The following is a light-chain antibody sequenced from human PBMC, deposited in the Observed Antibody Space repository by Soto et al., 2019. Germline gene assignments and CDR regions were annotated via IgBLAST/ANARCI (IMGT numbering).Light chain of an antibody. Sequence: QSALTQPASVSGSPGQSITISCTGTSSDVGGYNSVSWYQQHPGKAPKLIIYEISNRPSGVSTRFSGSKSGNTASLTISGLQAEDEAEYYCSSYTSSVTYVFGTGTKLTVL. V-gene: IGLV2-14*03. CDR1: SSDVGGYNS. J-gene: IGLJ1*01. CDR2: EIS. CDR3: SSYTSSVTYV.